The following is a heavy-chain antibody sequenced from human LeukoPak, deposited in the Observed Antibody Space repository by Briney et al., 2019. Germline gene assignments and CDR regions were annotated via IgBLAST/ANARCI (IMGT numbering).Heavy chain of an antibody. CDR3: ARGRGYYDQIYYFDY. D-gene: IGHD3-22*01. V-gene: IGHV3-66*01. J-gene: IGHJ4*02. CDR2: IYSGGST. Sequence: PGGSLRLSCAASGFTFSSYAMSWVRQAPGKGLEWVSVIYSGGSTYYADSVKGRFTISRDNSKNTLYLQMNSLRAEDTAVYYCARGRGYYDQIYYFDYWGQGTLVTVSS. CDR1: GFTFSSYA.